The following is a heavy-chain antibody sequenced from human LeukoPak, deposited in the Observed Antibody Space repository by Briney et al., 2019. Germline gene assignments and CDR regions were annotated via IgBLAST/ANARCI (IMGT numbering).Heavy chain of an antibody. V-gene: IGHV3-21*04. CDR3: AKDDAWIRFGE. CDR2: ISSSSTYI. CDR1: GFIFSSYS. Sequence: GGSLRLSCAASGFIFSSYSTNWVRQAPGKGLEWVSSISSSSTYIYYADSVKGRFTISRDNAKNSLYLELSSLTGEDTAVYYCAKDDAWIRFGEWSQGTLVTVSS. D-gene: IGHD3-10*01. J-gene: IGHJ4*02.